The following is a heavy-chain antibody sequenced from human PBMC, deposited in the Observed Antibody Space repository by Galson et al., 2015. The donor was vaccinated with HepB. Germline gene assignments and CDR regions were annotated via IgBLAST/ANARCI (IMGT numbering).Heavy chain of an antibody. V-gene: IGHV3-7*05. CDR3: ARVKRGEWYSFYYNGMDV. D-gene: IGHD3-10*01. CDR1: EFILSMYW. Sequence: SLRLSCAASEFILSMYWMNWVRQAPGKGLEWVANIKEDRSEKNYVDSVKGRFTISRDNAKNSLYLQMNSLRAEDTAVYYCARVKRGEWYSFYYNGMDVWGQGTTVTVSS. J-gene: IGHJ6*02. CDR2: IKEDRSEK.